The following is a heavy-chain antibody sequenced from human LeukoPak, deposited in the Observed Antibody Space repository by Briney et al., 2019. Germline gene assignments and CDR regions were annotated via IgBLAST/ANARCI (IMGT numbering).Heavy chain of an antibody. CDR3: ARRSAAGTGATNFDY. D-gene: IGHD6-13*01. CDR2: IYPGDSDT. V-gene: IGHV5-51*01. J-gene: IGHJ4*02. Sequence: GEPLKTSCQGSGYSFTSYWIGWVRQIPGKGLDWMGIIYPGDSDTRYRPSFQARVTISADKSISTASLQWSSLKASDTAMYYCARRSAAGTGATNFDYWGKGTLVTVSS. CDR1: GYSFTSYW.